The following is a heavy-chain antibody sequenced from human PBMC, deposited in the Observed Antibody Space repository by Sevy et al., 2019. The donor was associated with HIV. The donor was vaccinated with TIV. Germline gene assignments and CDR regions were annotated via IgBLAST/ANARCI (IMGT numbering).Heavy chain of an antibody. CDR2: ISIDGNNK. Sequence: GGSLRLSCAASGFTFSSYAMHWVRQAPGKGLEWVAVISIDGNNKDYADSVKGRFTISRDNSKNTLYLQMNSLRAEDTAVYYCASHYYDSTGYYYPLDYWGQGTLVTVSS. CDR3: ASHYYDSTGYYYPLDY. J-gene: IGHJ4*02. V-gene: IGHV3-30*04. CDR1: GFTFSSYA. D-gene: IGHD3-22*01.